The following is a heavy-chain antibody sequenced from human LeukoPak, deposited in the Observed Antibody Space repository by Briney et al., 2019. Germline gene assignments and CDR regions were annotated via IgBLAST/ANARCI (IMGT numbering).Heavy chain of an antibody. CDR3: AKDHGSGYYYNPNFDY. D-gene: IGHD3-22*01. J-gene: IGHJ4*02. Sequence: GSLRLSCAASGFTFSSYAMSWVRQAPGKGLEWVSAISGSGGSTYYADSVKGRFTISRDNSKNTLHLQMNSLRAEDTAVYYCAKDHGSGYYYNPNFDYWGQGTLVTVSS. CDR2: ISGSGGST. CDR1: GFTFSSYA. V-gene: IGHV3-23*01.